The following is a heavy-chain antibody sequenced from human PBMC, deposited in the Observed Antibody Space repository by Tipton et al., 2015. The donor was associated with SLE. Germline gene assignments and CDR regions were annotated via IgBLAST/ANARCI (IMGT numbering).Heavy chain of an antibody. D-gene: IGHD1-26*01. J-gene: IGHJ4*02. V-gene: IGHV4-61*02. CDR2: IYTSGST. CDR1: GGSISSSSYY. CDR3: ARELVGGGKDFFDYFDY. Sequence: TLSLTCSVFGGSISSSSYYWSWIRQPAGKGLEWIGRIYTSGSTNYNPSLKSRVTISVDTSKHQFSLRLSSVTAADTAVYYCARELVGGGKDFFDYFDYWGQGTLVTVSS.